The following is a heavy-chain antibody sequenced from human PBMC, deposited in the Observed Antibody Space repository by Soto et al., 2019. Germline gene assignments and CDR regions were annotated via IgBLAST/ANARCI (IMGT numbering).Heavy chain of an antibody. D-gene: IGHD6-13*01. Sequence: GGSLRLSCAASGFIFSNHAMSWVRQVPGKGLEWVSGISAGGNLIYYADSVRGRFTMSRDNSKNMLYLQMNSLRAEDTAVYFCTKRQGIGAAAKNFDFWGQGARVTVSS. CDR3: TKRQGIGAAAKNFDF. V-gene: IGHV3-23*01. CDR1: GFIFSNHA. J-gene: IGHJ4*02. CDR2: ISAGGNLI.